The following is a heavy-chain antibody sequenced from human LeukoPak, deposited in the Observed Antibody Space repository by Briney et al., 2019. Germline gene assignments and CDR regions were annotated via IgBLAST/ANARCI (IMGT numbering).Heavy chain of an antibody. CDR2: TNPNTGDT. CDR3: PRGTRSGRSGDY. V-gene: IGHV1-8*01. Sequence: ASVKVSSKPSGYTFSGYDINRVRQATGQGLEWMGWTNPNTGDTGYAQKFQGRVTMTRNSSRDTAYVELSGLRSEDTAVYYLPRGTRSGRSGDYWGQGTLLTVSS. CDR1: GYTFSGYD. J-gene: IGHJ4*02. D-gene: IGHD1-26*01.